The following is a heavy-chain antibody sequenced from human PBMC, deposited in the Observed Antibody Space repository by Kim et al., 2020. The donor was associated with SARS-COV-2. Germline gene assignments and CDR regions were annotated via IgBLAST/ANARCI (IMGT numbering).Heavy chain of an antibody. CDR3: AKGVYDILTPLGY. J-gene: IGHJ4*02. V-gene: IGHV3-23*03. D-gene: IGHD3-9*01. Sequence: AGSVKCRLTTSRDNSKNTLYPQMNSLRVENTAVYYCAKGVYDILTPLGYWGQGTLVTVSS.